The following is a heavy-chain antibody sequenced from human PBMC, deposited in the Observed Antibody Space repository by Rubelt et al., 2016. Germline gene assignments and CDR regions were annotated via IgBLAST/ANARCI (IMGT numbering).Heavy chain of an antibody. J-gene: IGHJ6*03. CDR3: ARAVSYYDSSGYGYYYYMDV. Sequence: QLQLQESGPGLVKPSETLSLTCTVSGGSISSSSYYWGWIRQPPGKGLEWIGSIYYSGSTYYNPSLQSRVTISVDTSKNQFSRRLSSVTAADTAGYYCARAVSYYDSSGYGYYYYMDVWGKGTTVTVSS. CDR2: IYYSGST. V-gene: IGHV4-39*07. D-gene: IGHD3-22*01. CDR1: GGSISSSSYY.